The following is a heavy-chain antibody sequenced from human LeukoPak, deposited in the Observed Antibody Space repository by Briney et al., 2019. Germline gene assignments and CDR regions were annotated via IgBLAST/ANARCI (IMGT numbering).Heavy chain of an antibody. CDR1: GFTFSSYG. CDR2: IWYDGSNK. CDR3: ARDSKRGPIDY. V-gene: IGHV3-33*01. Sequence: GGSLRLSCAASGFTFSSYGMHWVRQAPGKGLEWVAFIWYDGSNKYYADSVKGRFTISRDNSKNTLYLQMNSLRAEDTAVYYCARDSKRGPIDYWGQGTLVTVSS. J-gene: IGHJ4*02. D-gene: IGHD3-10*01.